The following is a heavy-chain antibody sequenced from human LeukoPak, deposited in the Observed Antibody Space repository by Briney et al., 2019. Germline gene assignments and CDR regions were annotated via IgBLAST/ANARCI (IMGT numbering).Heavy chain of an antibody. V-gene: IGHV3-9*01. D-gene: IGHD3-22*01. CDR1: GFTFDDYA. Sequence: GGSLRLSCAASGFTFDDYAMHWVRQAPGKGLEWVSGISWNSGSIGYADTVKGRFAISRDNAKNSLYLQMNSLRAEDTALYYCAKGGVYDSSGYLGYWGQGTLVTVSS. J-gene: IGHJ4*02. CDR3: AKGGVYDSSGYLGY. CDR2: ISWNSGSI.